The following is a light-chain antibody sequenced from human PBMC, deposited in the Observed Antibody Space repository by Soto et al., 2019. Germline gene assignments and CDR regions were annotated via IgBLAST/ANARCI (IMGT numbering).Light chain of an antibody. CDR3: HQYGSSPPYT. CDR2: GSS. V-gene: IGKV3-20*01. J-gene: IGKJ2*01. CDR1: QSVSNNY. Sequence: EVVLTQSPGTLSLSPGERATLSCRASQSVSNNYFAWYQQKPGQAPRLLIFGSSDRATGIPHRFSGSGSGTDFTLTISRLEPEDFAVYYCHQYGSSPPYTFGQGTKLEIK.